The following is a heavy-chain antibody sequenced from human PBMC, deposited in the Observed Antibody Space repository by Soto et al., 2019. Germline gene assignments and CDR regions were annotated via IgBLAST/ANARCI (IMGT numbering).Heavy chain of an antibody. CDR3: ARGLHSASMYFSLAAY. Sequence: EEQLVESGGGLVQPGGSLRLSCAASGFTVSRSYVTWFRQAPGKGLEWVSVIYAGGSTYYEDSVKGRFMISRDTSSNTLSLPMDNLRAADPAVYYCARGLHSASMYFSLAAYWRQGIVVAVSS. D-gene: IGHD2-8*01. CDR1: GFTVSRSY. J-gene: IGHJ4*02. CDR2: IYAGGST. V-gene: IGHV3-66*01.